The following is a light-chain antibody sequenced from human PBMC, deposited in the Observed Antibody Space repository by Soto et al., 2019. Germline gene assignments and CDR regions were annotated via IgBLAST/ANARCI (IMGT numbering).Light chain of an antibody. J-gene: IGLJ1*01. Sequence: QSVLTQPASVSGSPGQSLTISCTGTSSDVGGYNYVSWYQQHPGKAPKVMIFDVSNRPSGVSDRFSGSKPVNTASLTISGLQAEDEADYYCSSYKSSSTYVFGTGTEVTGL. V-gene: IGLV2-14*01. CDR3: SSYKSSSTYV. CDR2: DVS. CDR1: SSDVGGYNY.